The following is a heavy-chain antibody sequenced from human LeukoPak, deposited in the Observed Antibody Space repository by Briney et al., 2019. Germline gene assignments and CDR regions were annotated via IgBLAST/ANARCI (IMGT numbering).Heavy chain of an antibody. D-gene: IGHD3-22*01. CDR1: GFTFSSYG. J-gene: IGHJ4*02. CDR3: ARDSLYYYDSSGYFHY. CDR2: IWYDGSNK. Sequence: GGSLRLSCAASGFTFSSYGMHWVRQAPGKGLEWVAVIWYDGSNKYYADSVKGRFTISRDNSKNTLYLQMNSLRAEDTAVYYCARDSLYYYDSSGYFHYWGQGTLVTVSS. V-gene: IGHV3-33*01.